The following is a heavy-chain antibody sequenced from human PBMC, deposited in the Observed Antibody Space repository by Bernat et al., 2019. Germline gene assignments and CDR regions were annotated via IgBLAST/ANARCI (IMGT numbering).Heavy chain of an antibody. V-gene: IGHV3-48*03. CDR1: AFTFSNYE. J-gene: IGHJ6*02. Sequence: EVQLVESGGGLVQPGGSLRLSCAASAFTFSNYEMNWVRQAPGKGLEWVSYITHSGSTMYYADSVKGRFTISRDNAKNSLYLQVNSLRAEDTAIYYCARGRRVVGTTSVYYGMEVWGQGTTVTVSS. CDR2: ITHSGSTM. D-gene: IGHD1-26*01. CDR3: ARGRRVVGTTSVYYGMEV.